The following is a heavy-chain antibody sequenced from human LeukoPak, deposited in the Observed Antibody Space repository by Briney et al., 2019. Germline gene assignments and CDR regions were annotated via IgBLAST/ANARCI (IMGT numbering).Heavy chain of an antibody. D-gene: IGHD6-13*01. Sequence: SETLSLTCTVSGGSISSRSYYWGWIRQPPGKGLVWIGKISDSGNSYYSPSLRSRVTISIDTSKNQFSLKLSSVTATDTAVYYCARGTPGQLVRRRYFDYWGQGTLVTVSS. CDR2: ISDSGNS. CDR1: GGSISSRSYY. V-gene: IGHV4-39*01. J-gene: IGHJ4*02. CDR3: ARGTPGQLVRRRYFDY.